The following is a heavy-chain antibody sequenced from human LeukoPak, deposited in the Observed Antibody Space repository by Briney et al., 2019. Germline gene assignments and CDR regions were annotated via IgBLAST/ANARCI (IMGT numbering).Heavy chain of an antibody. D-gene: IGHD4-17*01. J-gene: IGHJ6*02. V-gene: IGHV3-21*01. CDR3: ARDAGDSIQNYYYYYGMDV. CDR2: ISISSSYI. CDR1: GFTFSSYS. Sequence: GGSLRLSCAPSGFTFSSYSMNWVRQAPGKGLEWVSSISISSSYIYYADSVKGRFTISRDNAKNSLYLQMNSLRAEDTAVYYCARDAGDSIQNYYYYYGMDVWGQGTTVTVSS.